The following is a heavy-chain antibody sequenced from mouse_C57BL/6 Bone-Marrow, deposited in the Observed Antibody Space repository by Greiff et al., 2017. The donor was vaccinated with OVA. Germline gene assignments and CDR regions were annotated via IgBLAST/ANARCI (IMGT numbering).Heavy chain of an antibody. Sequence: EVQVVESGGGLVQSGRSLRLSCATSGFTFSDFYMEWVRQAPGKGLEWIAASRNKANDYTTEYSASGKGRFIVSRDTSQSILYLQMNALRAEDTAIYYCARDAGYYNAMDYWGQGTSVTVSS. J-gene: IGHJ4*01. CDR1: GFTFSDFY. D-gene: IGHD2-2*01. CDR3: ARDAGYYNAMDY. CDR2: SRNKANDYTT. V-gene: IGHV7-1*01.